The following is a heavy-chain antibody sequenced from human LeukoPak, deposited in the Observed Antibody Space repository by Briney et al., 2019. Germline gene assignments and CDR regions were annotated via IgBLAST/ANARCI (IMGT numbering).Heavy chain of an antibody. CDR1: GGSISSSSYY. CDR2: IYYSGST. CDR3: AIRGSLTKYYFDY. V-gene: IGHV4-39*01. Sequence: SETLSLTCTVSGGSISSSSYYWGWIRQPPGKGLEWIGSIYYSGSTYYNPSLKSRVTRSVDTSKNQFSLKLSSVTAADTAVYYCAIRGSLTKYYFDYWGQGTLVTVSS. D-gene: IGHD3-10*01. J-gene: IGHJ4*02.